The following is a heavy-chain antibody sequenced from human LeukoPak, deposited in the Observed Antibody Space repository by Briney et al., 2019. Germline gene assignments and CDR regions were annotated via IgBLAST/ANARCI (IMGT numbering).Heavy chain of an antibody. D-gene: IGHD3-22*01. J-gene: IGHJ4*02. V-gene: IGHV3-11*01. CDR3: AREDSSGYVGGY. Sequence: SGGSQRLSCAASGFTFSDYYMSWIRQAPGKGLEWVSYISSSGSTIYYADSVKGRFIISRDNAKNSLYLQMNSLRAEDTAVYYCAREDSSGYVGGYWGQGTLVTVSS. CDR2: ISSSGSTI. CDR1: GFTFSDYY.